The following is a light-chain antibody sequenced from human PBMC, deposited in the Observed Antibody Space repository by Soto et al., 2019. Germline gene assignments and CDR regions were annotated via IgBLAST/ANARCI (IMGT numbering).Light chain of an antibody. CDR3: QQYNNWPWT. Sequence: EIVMTQCPATLAVSPGQRATLSCRASQSVSSNLAWYQQKPGQAPRLLIYGASTRATGIPARFSGSGSGTEFTLTISSLQSEDFAVYYCQQYNNWPWTFGQGLKEDIK. CDR1: QSVSSN. V-gene: IGKV3-15*01. CDR2: GAS. J-gene: IGKJ1*01.